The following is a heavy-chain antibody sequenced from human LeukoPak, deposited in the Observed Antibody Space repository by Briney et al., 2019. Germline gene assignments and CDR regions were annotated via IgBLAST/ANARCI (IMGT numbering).Heavy chain of an antibody. V-gene: IGHV3-9*01. CDR2: ISWNSGSI. D-gene: IGHD4-23*01. J-gene: IGHJ4*02. CDR1: GFTFDDYA. Sequence: GGSLRLSCAASGFTFDDYAMHWVRHAPGKGLEWVSGISWNSGSIGYADSVKGRFTISRDNAKNSLYLQMNSLRAEDTALYYCAKVDSVVPPYYFDYWGQGTLVTVSS. CDR3: AKVDSVVPPYYFDY.